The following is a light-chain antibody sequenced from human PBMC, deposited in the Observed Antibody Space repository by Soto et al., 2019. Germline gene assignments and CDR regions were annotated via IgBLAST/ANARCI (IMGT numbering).Light chain of an antibody. CDR2: KNY. V-gene: IGLV1-47*01. CDR3: AAWDDSLRGHV. CDR1: GSNIGGHN. Sequence: QSVLAQPPSGSGTHGQRVTISCSGRGSNIGGHNVHWYQHLPGTAPKLLINKNYQRPSGVPDRFSASKSGTSASLAISGLRSEDEADYYCAAWDDSLRGHVFGTGTKVTVL. J-gene: IGLJ1*01.